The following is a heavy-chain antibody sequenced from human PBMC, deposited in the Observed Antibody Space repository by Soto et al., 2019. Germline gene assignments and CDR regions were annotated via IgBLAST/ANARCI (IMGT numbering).Heavy chain of an antibody. Sequence: ESGGGVVQPGRSLRLSCAASGFTFSNYGMHWVRQAPGKGLEWVAIIWHDGNNKYYADSVRGRFIISRDNSKNRLYLQMNSLRAEDTAVYYCASDLVGASDSYGLDVWGQGTPVTVS. CDR3: ASDLVGASDSYGLDV. V-gene: IGHV3-33*01. J-gene: IGHJ6*02. CDR2: IWHDGNNK. D-gene: IGHD1-26*01. CDR1: GFTFSNYG.